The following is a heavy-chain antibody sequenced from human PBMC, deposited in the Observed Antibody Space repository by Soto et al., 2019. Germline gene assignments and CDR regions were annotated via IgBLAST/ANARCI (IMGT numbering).Heavy chain of an antibody. J-gene: IGHJ4*01. Sequence: AETRSLTGAVSGASIRRSDWWRWVRQPAGKGLAWIGEMYHPGTPNYSPSLKSRVTISIDSSKNQFSLELSSVTAAHTAVYFCARSTFGATDYRGHGILVTV. CDR3: ARSTFGATDY. D-gene: IGHD3-10*01. CDR2: MYHPGTP. V-gene: IGHV4-4*01. CDR1: GASIRRSDW.